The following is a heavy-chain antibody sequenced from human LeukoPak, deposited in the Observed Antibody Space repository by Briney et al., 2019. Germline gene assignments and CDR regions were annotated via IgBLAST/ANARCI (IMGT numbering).Heavy chain of an antibody. CDR1: GCTFSSYW. Sequence: GGSLRLSCAASGCTFSSYWMSWVRQAPGKGLEWVANIKQDGSEKYYVDSVKGRFTISRDNAKNSLYLQMNSLRAEDTAVYYCAREGGYDILTGYLDDYYYYGMDVWGQGTTVTVSS. J-gene: IGHJ6*02. CDR3: AREGGYDILTGYLDDYYYYGMDV. V-gene: IGHV3-7*01. D-gene: IGHD3-9*01. CDR2: IKQDGSEK.